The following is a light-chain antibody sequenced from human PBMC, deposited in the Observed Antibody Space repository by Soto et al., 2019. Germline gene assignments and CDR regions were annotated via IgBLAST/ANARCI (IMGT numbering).Light chain of an antibody. CDR1: SSDVGGYNY. CDR3: SSYTSSSTTLVV. J-gene: IGLJ2*01. Sequence: QSALTQPASVSGSPGQSITISCTGTSSDVGGYNYVSWYQQHPGKAPKLMIYEVSNRPSGVSNRFSGSKSGNTASLTISGLQAEDEDDYYCSSYTSSSTTLVVFGGGTKLPVL. V-gene: IGLV2-14*01. CDR2: EVS.